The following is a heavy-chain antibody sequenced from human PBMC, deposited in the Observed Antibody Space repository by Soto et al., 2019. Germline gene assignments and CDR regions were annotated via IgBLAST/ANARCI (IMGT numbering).Heavy chain of an antibody. CDR2: ISYDGSNK. J-gene: IGHJ5*02. CDR1: GFTFSSYA. D-gene: IGHD3-3*01. CDR3: ASGDYDFWSGYLGFDP. Sequence: GGSLRLSCAASGFTFSSYAMHWVRQAPGKGLEWVAVISYDGSNKYYADSVKGRFTISRDNSKNTLYLQMNSLRAEDTAVYYCASGDYDFWSGYLGFDPWGQGTLVTVSS. V-gene: IGHV3-30-3*01.